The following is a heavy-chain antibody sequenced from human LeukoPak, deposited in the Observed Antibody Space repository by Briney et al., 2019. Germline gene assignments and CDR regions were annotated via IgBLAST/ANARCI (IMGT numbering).Heavy chain of an antibody. Sequence: PGGSLRLSCAASRFTFSTYSMNWVRQAPGRGLEWVSYISSTSTNMYYKDSVKGRFTISRDNAKNSLYLHMTSLRAEDTAVYYCVGNDGDDAFDIWGQGTRVTVSS. CDR3: VGNDGDDAFDI. V-gene: IGHV3-48*01. J-gene: IGHJ3*02. CDR2: ISSTSTNM. CDR1: RFTFSTYS. D-gene: IGHD4-17*01.